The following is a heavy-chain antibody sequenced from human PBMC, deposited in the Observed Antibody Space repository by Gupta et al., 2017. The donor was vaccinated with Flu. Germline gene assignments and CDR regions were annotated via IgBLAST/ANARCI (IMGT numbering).Heavy chain of an antibody. CDR3: ARGAVVGAITSQRFDP. D-gene: IGHD1-26*01. V-gene: IGHV3-74*01. J-gene: IGHJ5*02. CDR2: INSDGSST. CDR1: GFTFSSYW. Sequence: EVQLVESGGGLVQPGGSLRLSCAASGFTFSSYWMHWVRQAPGKGLVWVSRINSDGSSTNYADSVKGRFTISRDNAENTLYLQMNSLRVEDTAVYFCARGAVVGAITSQRFDPWGQGTLVTVSS.